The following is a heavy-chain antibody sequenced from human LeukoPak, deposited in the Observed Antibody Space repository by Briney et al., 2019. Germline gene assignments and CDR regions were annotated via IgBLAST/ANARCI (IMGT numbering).Heavy chain of an antibody. Sequence: PSETLSLTCTVSGGSISSGGYYWGWIRQHPGKGLEWVGYIYYSGSTYYNPSLKSRVAISVDTSKNQFSLKLSSVTAAETAVYYCAREAFAYCGGDCYYNWFDPWGQGTLVTVSS. J-gene: IGHJ5*02. CDR1: GGSISSGGYY. V-gene: IGHV4-31*03. CDR2: IYYSGST. D-gene: IGHD2-21*02. CDR3: AREAFAYCGGDCYYNWFDP.